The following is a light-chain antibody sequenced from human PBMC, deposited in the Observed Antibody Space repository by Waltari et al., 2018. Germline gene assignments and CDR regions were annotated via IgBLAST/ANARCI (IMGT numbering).Light chain of an antibody. CDR2: EVS. Sequence: QSALTQPPSASGSPGQSVTISCTGTSSDVGGYNFVSWYQHHPGKAPRLIMYEVSERPSGVPDPLSGSKSGNTASLTVSVLQAEDEADYYCSSYVANNNPVCGGGTKLSVL. J-gene: IGLJ3*02. V-gene: IGLV2-8*01. CDR3: SSYVANNNPV. CDR1: SSDVGGYNF.